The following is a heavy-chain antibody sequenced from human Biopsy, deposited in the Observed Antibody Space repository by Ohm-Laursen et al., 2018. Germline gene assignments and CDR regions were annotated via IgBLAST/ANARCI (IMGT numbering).Heavy chain of an antibody. V-gene: IGHV3-21*04. CDR1: GFSVSSYD. Sequence: SLRLSCAASGFSVSSYDMNWVRQAPGKGLEWISYISETSSHIYDADSVRGRFTVARDIAKNSLYLQLNSLRVEDTAVYYCARGVPHYDGSGFPLAGYWYFDLWGRGTLVTVSS. CDR3: ARGVPHYDGSGFPLAGYWYFDL. D-gene: IGHD3-22*01. J-gene: IGHJ2*01. CDR2: ISETSSHI.